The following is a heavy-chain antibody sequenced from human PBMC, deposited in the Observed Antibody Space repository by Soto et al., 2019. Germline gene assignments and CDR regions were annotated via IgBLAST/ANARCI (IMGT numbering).Heavy chain of an antibody. CDR3: VGYCSSTSCYTFDI. V-gene: IGHV1-24*01. Sequence: ASVKVSCKVSGYTLTELSMHWVRQAPGKGLEWMGGFDPEDGETIYAQKFQGRVTMTEDTSTDTAYMELSSLRSEGTAVYYCVGYCSSTSCYTFDIWGQGTMVTVSS. CDR1: GYTLTELS. CDR2: FDPEDGET. D-gene: IGHD2-2*02. J-gene: IGHJ3*02.